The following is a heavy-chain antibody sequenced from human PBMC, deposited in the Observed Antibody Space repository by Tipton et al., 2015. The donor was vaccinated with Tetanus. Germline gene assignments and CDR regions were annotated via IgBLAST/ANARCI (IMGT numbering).Heavy chain of an antibody. D-gene: IGHD3-16*02. J-gene: IGHJ4*02. Sequence: TLSLTCTVSGGSISSGRYYWSWIRQHPGKGLEWIGYIYYSGSTYYNPSLKSRVTISVDTSKDQFSLKLSSVTAADTAVYYCARARIMITFGGVIVKYYFDYWGQGTLVTVSS. CDR2: IYYSGST. V-gene: IGHV4-31*03. CDR1: GGSISSGRYY. CDR3: ARARIMITFGGVIVKYYFDY.